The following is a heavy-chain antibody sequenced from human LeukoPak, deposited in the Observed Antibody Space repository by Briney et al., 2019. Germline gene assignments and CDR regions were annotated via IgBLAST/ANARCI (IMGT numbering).Heavy chain of an antibody. Sequence: PGGSLRLSCAASGFTFSSFWMYWVRQAPGKGLVWVSRINSGGSSIGYADSVKGRFTISRDNAKNTLFLQMNSLRAEDTAVYFCASGGRVGDIFDIWGQGTTVTVSS. CDR2: INSGGSSI. D-gene: IGHD2-15*01. CDR1: GFTFSSFW. J-gene: IGHJ3*02. V-gene: IGHV3-74*01. CDR3: ASGGRVGDIFDI.